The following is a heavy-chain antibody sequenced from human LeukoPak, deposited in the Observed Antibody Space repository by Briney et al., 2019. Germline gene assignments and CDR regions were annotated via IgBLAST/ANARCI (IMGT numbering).Heavy chain of an antibody. D-gene: IGHD4-23*01. CDR2: IYPGDSDT. J-gene: IGHJ4*02. Sequence: GESLKISFKGSGYSFTSYWIGWVRQMPGKGLEWMGIIYPGDSDTRYSPSFQGQVTISADKSISTAYLQWSSLKASDTAMYYCARHRRDYGGNSDYFDYWGQGTLVTVSS. V-gene: IGHV5-51*01. CDR3: ARHRRDYGGNSDYFDY. CDR1: GYSFTSYW.